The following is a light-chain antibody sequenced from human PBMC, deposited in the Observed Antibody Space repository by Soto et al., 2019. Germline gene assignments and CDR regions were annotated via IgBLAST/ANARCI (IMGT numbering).Light chain of an antibody. CDR1: SSDVCGYNY. Sequence: SALTQPASVSGSPGQSITISCTGTSSDVCGYNYVSWYQQHPGKAPKLMIYDVSNRPSGVSNRFSGSKSGNTASLTISGLQDEDEADYYCSSYTGSSTYVVFGGGTKVTVL. V-gene: IGLV2-14*01. CDR3: SSYTGSSTYVV. CDR2: DVS. J-gene: IGLJ2*01.